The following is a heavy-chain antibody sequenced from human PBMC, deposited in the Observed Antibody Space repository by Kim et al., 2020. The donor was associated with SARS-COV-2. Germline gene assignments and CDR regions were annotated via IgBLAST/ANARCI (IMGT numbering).Heavy chain of an antibody. V-gene: IGHV4-30-2*01. CDR2: T. D-gene: IGHD1-20*01. CDR3: ARETYNTGFDY. J-gene: IGHJ4*02. Sequence: TYHNPTLKSRVTISVDRSKNQFSLKLSSVTAADTAVYYCARETYNTGFDYWGQGTLVTVSS.